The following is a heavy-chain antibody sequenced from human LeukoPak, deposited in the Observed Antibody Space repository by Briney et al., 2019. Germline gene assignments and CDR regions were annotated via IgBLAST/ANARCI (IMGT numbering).Heavy chain of an antibody. Sequence: SETLSLTCTVSGGSISSSSYYWGWIRQPPGKGLEWIGSIYYSGSTYYNPSLKSRVTISVDTSKNQFSLKLSSVTAADTAVYYCARLRYFDWYFDYWGQGTLVTVSS. CDR2: IYYSGST. D-gene: IGHD3-9*01. J-gene: IGHJ4*02. V-gene: IGHV4-39*01. CDR1: GGSISSSSYY. CDR3: ARLRYFDWYFDY.